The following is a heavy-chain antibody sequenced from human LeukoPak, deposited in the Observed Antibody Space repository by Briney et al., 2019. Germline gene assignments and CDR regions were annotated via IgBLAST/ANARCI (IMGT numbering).Heavy chain of an antibody. D-gene: IGHD2-8*02. CDR1: GFTFSSYA. V-gene: IGHV3-30-3*01. CDR2: IPYDGSNK. Sequence: GGSLRLSCAASGFTFSSYAMHWVRQAPGKGLEWVAVIPYDGSNKYCADSVKGRFTISRDNSKNTLYLQMNSLRAEDTAVYYCARDLGTESLWGQGTLVTVSS. J-gene: IGHJ4*02. CDR3: ARDLGTESL.